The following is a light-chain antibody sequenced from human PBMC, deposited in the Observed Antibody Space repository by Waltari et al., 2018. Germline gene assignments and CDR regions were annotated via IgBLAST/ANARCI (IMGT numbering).Light chain of an antibody. J-gene: IGKJ5*01. V-gene: IGKV3-15*01. CDR2: EAS. CDR1: QSVSIQ. CDR3: QQYNNWPPVT. Sequence: EIVMTQSPATLSVSPGERATLSCRASQSVSIQLAWYQQKPGQAPRLLMYEASTRATGITARFSGRGSGTEFTLTISRLQSEDVAIYYCQQYNNWPPVTFGQGTRLEIK.